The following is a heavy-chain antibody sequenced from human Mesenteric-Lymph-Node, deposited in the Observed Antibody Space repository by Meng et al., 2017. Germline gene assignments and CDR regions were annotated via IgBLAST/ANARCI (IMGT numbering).Heavy chain of an antibody. CDR1: GYTFTSYD. J-gene: IGHJ5*02. CDR3: ERGPERYYGSGGNWFDP. CDR2: MNPKSGNT. Sequence: ASVKVSCKASGYTFTSYDINWVRQATGQGLEWMGWMNPKSGNTGYAQKFQGRITITRNTSISTAYMELSRLRSEDTAVYDGERGPERYYGSGGNWFDPWGQGTLVTVSS. V-gene: IGHV1-8*03. D-gene: IGHD3-10*01.